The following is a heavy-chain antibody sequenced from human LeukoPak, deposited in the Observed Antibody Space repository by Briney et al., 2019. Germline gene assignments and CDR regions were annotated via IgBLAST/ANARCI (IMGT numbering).Heavy chain of an antibody. CDR3: ATDLNSPMIVAPGGAFDI. CDR2: FDPEDGET. CDR1: GYTLTELS. Sequence: GASVEVSCKVSGYTLTELSMHWVRQAPGKGLEWMGGFDPEDGETIYAQKFQGRVTMTEDTSTDTAYMELSSLRSEDTAVYYCATDLNSPMIVAPGGAFDIWGQGTMVTVSS. V-gene: IGHV1-24*01. J-gene: IGHJ3*02. D-gene: IGHD3-22*01.